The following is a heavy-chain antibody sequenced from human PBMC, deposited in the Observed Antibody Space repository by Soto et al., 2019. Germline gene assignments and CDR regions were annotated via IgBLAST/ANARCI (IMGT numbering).Heavy chain of an antibody. D-gene: IGHD6-19*01. CDR2: ISYTGRT. J-gene: IGHJ4*02. CDR1: GGFLNNYY. Sequence: SETLSLTCTVSGGFLNNYYWSWIRQPPGKGLEWIGYISYTGRTTYNPSLESRVTISIDTSKNQFSLRLNSMTAADTAIYYCARAGGSGWNFDSWGQGILVTVSS. CDR3: ARAGGSGWNFDS. V-gene: IGHV4-59*01.